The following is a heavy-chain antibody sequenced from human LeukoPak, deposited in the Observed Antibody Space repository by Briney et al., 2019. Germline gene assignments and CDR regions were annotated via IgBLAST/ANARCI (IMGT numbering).Heavy chain of an antibody. D-gene: IGHD3-22*01. CDR3: ARSNYYDSSAYPDY. J-gene: IGHJ4*02. V-gene: IGHV5-51*01. CDR1: GYSFTTYW. Sequence: GESLKISCKGSGYSFTTYWIGWARQMPGKGLEWMGIIYPGDSDTRYSPSFQGQVTISADKSISTAYLQWSSLKASDTAMYYCARSNYYDSSAYPDYWGQGTLVTVSS. CDR2: IYPGDSDT.